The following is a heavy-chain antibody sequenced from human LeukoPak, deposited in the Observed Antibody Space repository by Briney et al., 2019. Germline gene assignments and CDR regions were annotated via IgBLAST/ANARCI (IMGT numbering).Heavy chain of an antibody. J-gene: IGHJ4*02. CDR3: ARDSISGLVQDY. V-gene: IGHV3-74*01. Sequence: GGSLRLSCAASGFTFSSYWMHWVREAPGKGLVWASRINSDGSSTSYADSVKGRFTISRDNAKNTLYLQMNSLRAEDTAVYYYARDSISGLVQDYWGQGTLVTVSS. CDR2: INSDGSST. D-gene: IGHD6-19*01. CDR1: GFTFSSYW.